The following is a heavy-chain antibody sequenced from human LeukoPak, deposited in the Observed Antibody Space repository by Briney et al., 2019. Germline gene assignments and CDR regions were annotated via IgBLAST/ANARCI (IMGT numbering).Heavy chain of an antibody. Sequence: SETLSLTCTVSGDSISSNYWSWIRQPPGKGLEWIGYIYISGSTKYNPSLKSRVTLSVDTSKNLFSLKLTSVTAAYTALYYCATCRDEFGDYVFTSWGQGTLVTVSS. V-gene: IGHV4-59*01. CDR3: ATCRDEFGDYVFTS. D-gene: IGHD4-17*01. CDR2: IYISGST. CDR1: GDSISSNY. J-gene: IGHJ5*02.